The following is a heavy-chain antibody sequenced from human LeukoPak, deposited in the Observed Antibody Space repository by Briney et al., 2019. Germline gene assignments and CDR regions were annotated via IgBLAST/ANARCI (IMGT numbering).Heavy chain of an antibody. CDR1: GGSVSSGSYY. Sequence: PSETLSLTCTVSGGSVSSGSYYWRWIRQPPGKGLEWIGYIYYSGSTNYNPSLKSRVTMSVDTSKNQFSLKLSSVTAADTAVYYCAREEMATSYYFDYWGQGTLVTVSS. CDR2: IYYSGST. CDR3: AREEMATSYYFDY. V-gene: IGHV4-61*01. J-gene: IGHJ4*02. D-gene: IGHD5-24*01.